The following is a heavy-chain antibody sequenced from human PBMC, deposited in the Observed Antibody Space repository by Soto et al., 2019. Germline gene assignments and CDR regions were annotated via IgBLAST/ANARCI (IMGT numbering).Heavy chain of an antibody. J-gene: IGHJ5*02. CDR3: AHIPNYYQYDWFDP. CDR1: GFSLTTRGVG. D-gene: IGHD3-16*01. V-gene: IGHV2-5*02. CDR2: IYWDDYK. Sequence: QITLKESGPTLVKPTQTLTLTCTFSGFSLTTRGVGVGWIRQPPGKALECLALIYWDDYKRYSPSPQSRLSITKDTSKNQVVLTMTNVDPVDTATYYCAHIPNYYQYDWFDPWGQGTLVSVSS.